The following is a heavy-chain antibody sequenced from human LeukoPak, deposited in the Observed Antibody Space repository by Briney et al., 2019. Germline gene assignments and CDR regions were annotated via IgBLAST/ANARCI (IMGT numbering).Heavy chain of an antibody. V-gene: IGHV1-18*01. CDR3: ARGHGDYAGQPCDYYGLDV. D-gene: IGHD4-17*01. CDR1: GYNFTKYG. J-gene: IGHJ6*02. CDR2: ISGDNGNT. Sequence: ASVKVSCKASGYNFTKYGINWVRQVPGQGLAWMGWISGDNGNTDYGQNLQGRVTMTTDTSTSTAYVEVRSLRSDDTAIYYCARGHGDYAGQPCDYYGLDVWGQGTTVTVSS.